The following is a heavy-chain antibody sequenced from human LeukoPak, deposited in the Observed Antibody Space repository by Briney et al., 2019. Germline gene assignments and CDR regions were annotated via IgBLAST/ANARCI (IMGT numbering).Heavy chain of an antibody. CDR2: IYSSGST. J-gene: IGHJ6*02. CDR1: GGSISSSSYY. D-gene: IGHD1-26*01. Sequence: SETLSLTCTVSGGSISSSSYYWGWIRQPPGKGLEWIGNIYSSGSTYYNPSLKSRVTISVDTSKNQFSLKLSSVTAADTAVYYCARDGEVGTHTLYSYGMDVWGQGTTVTVSS. V-gene: IGHV4-39*07. CDR3: ARDGEVGTHTLYSYGMDV.